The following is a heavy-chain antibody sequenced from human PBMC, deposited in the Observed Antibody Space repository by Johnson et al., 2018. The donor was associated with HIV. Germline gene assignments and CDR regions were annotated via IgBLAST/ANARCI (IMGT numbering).Heavy chain of an antibody. Sequence: VQLVESGGGLVQPGGSLRLSCAASGFTFSSYAMSWVRQAPGKGLEWVSAISGSGGSTYYADSVKGRFTISRDNSKNSVDLQMNSLRVDDTAVYYCAVYYYGSGSRNDAFDIWGQGTMVTVSS. CDR2: ISGSGGST. CDR3: AVYYYGSGSRNDAFDI. J-gene: IGHJ3*02. CDR1: GFTFSSYA. V-gene: IGHV3-23*04. D-gene: IGHD3-10*01.